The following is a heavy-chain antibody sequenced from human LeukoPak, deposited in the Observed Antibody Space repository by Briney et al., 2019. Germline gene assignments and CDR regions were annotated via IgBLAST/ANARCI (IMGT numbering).Heavy chain of an antibody. Sequence: GGSLGLSCAASGFSFSSYGMHWVRQAPGKGLEWVAFIRYDGTNKYYADSVKGRFTISRDNSKNTLYLQMNSLRAEDTAMYYCAREGWDPNALDIWGQGTMVTVSS. CDR2: IRYDGTNK. CDR3: AREGWDPNALDI. V-gene: IGHV3-30*02. CDR1: GFSFSSYG. J-gene: IGHJ3*02. D-gene: IGHD1-26*01.